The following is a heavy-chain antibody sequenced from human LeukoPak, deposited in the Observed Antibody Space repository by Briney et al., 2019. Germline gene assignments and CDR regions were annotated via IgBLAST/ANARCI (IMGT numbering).Heavy chain of an antibody. CDR1: GGSISSYY. Sequence: KASETLSLTCTVSGGSISSYYWHWIRQPPGKALEWIGYIYYSGSTNYNPYPKSRVTISVDTSKNQFSLKLSSVTAADTAVYFCARQLRGEAVAGHLQPFDYWGQGTLVTVSS. CDR2: IYYSGST. V-gene: IGHV4-59*08. D-gene: IGHD6-19*01. J-gene: IGHJ4*02. CDR3: ARQLRGEAVAGHLQPFDY.